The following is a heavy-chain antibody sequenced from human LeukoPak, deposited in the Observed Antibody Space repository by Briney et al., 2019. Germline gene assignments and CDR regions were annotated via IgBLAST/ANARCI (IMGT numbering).Heavy chain of an antibody. CDR3: ARRDYYYDSSGYDY. CDR1: GYTFTSYG. CDR2: ISAYNGNT. D-gene: IGHD3-22*01. V-gene: IGHV1-18*01. Sequence: GASVKVSCKASGYTFTSYGISWVRQAPGQGLEWMGWISAYNGNTNYAQKLQGRVTMTTDTSTSTAYMELRSLRSDDTAVYYCARRDYYYDSSGYDYWGQGTLVTVSS. J-gene: IGHJ4*02.